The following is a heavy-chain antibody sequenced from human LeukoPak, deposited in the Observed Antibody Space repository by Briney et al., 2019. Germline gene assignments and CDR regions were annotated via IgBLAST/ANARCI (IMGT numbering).Heavy chain of an antibody. CDR1: VGSISSYY. V-gene: IGHV4-59*08. CDR2: IYYSGST. CDR3: ARIDRAVAGTIDY. Sequence: PSETLSLTCTVSVGSISSYYWSWIRQPPGKGLEWIAYIYYSGSTSYNPSLKSRVTLSLHTSKNQFSLSLSSVTAADTAVYYCARIDRAVAGTIDYWGQGTLVTVSS. D-gene: IGHD6-19*01. J-gene: IGHJ4*02.